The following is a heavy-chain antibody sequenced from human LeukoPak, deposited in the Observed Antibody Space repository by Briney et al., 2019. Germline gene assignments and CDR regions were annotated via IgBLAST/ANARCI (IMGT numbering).Heavy chain of an antibody. V-gene: IGHV3-23*01. CDR2: ISGSGGST. CDR1: GFTFSSYA. J-gene: IGHJ5*02. CDR3: ARDMAVAGRNWFDP. D-gene: IGHD6-19*01. Sequence: TGGSLRLSCAASGFTFSSYAMSWVRQAPGKGLEWVSAISGSGGSTYYADSVKGRFTISRDNSKNTLYLQMNSLRAEDTAVYYCARDMAVAGRNWFDPWGQGTLVTVSS.